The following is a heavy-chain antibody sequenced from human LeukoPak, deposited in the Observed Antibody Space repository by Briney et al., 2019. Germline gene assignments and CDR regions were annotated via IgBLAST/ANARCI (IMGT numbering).Heavy chain of an antibody. CDR1: GFTFSIYA. Sequence: PGGSLRLSCAASGFTFSIYAMSWVRQAPGKGLEWVSAISGGGGSTYYADSVKGQFTISRDNSKNTLYLQMNSLRAEDTALYYCAKGILTAYDDAFDIWGQGTVVTVSS. CDR3: AKGILTAYDDAFDI. V-gene: IGHV3-23*01. D-gene: IGHD3-9*01. J-gene: IGHJ3*02. CDR2: ISGGGGST.